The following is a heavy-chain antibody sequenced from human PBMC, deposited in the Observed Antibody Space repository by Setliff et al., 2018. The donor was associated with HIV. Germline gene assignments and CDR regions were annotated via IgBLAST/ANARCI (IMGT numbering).Heavy chain of an antibody. CDR1: GFTFGDYA. CDR3: TREEDYYYDSSGYPFDY. V-gene: IGHV3-49*04. CDR2: IRSKAYGGTT. D-gene: IGHD3-22*01. J-gene: IGHJ4*02. Sequence: GESLKISCTASGFTFGDYAMSWVRQAPGKGLEWVGFIRSKAYGGTTEYAASVKGRFTISRDDSKSIAYLQMNSLKTEDTAVYYCTREEDYYYDSSGYPFDYWGQGTLVTVSS.